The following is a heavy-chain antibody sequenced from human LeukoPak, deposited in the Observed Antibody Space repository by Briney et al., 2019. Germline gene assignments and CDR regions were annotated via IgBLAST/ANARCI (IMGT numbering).Heavy chain of an antibody. CDR3: ARAGYNYDSSGHPFDY. V-gene: IGHV1-2*02. CDR2: INPNSGGT. J-gene: IGHJ4*02. CDR1: GYTFTGYY. D-gene: IGHD3-22*01. Sequence: ASVKVSCKASGYTFTGYYMHWVRQAPGQGLEWMGWINPNSGGTNYAQKFQGRVTMTRDTSISTAYMELSRLRSDYTAVYYRARAGYNYDSSGHPFDYWGQGTLVTVSS.